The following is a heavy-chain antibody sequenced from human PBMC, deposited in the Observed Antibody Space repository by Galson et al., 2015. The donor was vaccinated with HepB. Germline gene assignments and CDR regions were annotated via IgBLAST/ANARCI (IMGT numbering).Heavy chain of an antibody. CDR3: ARESGSYYYYYGMDV. CDR1: GFTFSSYS. CDR2: ISSSSSTI. Sequence: SLRLSCAASGFTFSSYSMNWVRQAPGKGLEWVSYISSSSSTIYYADSVKGRFTISRDNAKNSLYLQMNSLRDEDTAVYYCARESGSYYYYYGMDVWGQETTVTVSS. D-gene: IGHD1-26*01. V-gene: IGHV3-48*02. J-gene: IGHJ6*02.